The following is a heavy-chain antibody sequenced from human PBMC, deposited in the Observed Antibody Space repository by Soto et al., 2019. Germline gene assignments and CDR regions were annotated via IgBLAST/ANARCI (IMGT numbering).Heavy chain of an antibody. Sequence: SETLSLTCAVYGGSFSGYYWSWIRQPPGKGLEWIGEINHSGSSNYNPSLKSRVTISVDTSKNQLSLKLNSVTAADTAVYYCASQQGIVDTALVLGNFWGQGTKVAVYS. J-gene: IGHJ4*02. CDR3: ASQQGIVDTALVLGNF. D-gene: IGHD5-18*01. V-gene: IGHV4-34*01. CDR2: INHSGSS. CDR1: GGSFSGYY.